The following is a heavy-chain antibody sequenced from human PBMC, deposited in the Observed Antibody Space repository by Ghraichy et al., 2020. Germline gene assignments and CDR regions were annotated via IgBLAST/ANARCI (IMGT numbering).Heavy chain of an antibody. J-gene: IGHJ4*02. CDR2: INSDGTLT. CDR1: ASTFSRHW. D-gene: IGHD1-1*01. CDR3: VREGDWNLDY. V-gene: IGHV3-74*01. Sequence: GESLNISCAASASTFSRHWMHWVRQAPGKGLVWVSRINSDGTLTHYADSVKGRVTISRDNAKKMLYLQMNSLRAEDTAIYYCVREGDWNLDYWGQGTLVTVSS.